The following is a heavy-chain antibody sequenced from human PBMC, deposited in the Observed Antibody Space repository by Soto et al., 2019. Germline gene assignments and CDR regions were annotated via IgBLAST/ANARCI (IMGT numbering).Heavy chain of an antibody. J-gene: IGHJ4*02. CDR3: ASSYGSGYRAFDY. CDR2: INPILSMS. CDR1: GDTFSFYS. Sequence: QVQLVQSGAEVRKPGSSVKVSCKASGDTFSFYSINWVRQAPGLGLEWMGRINPILSMSNYAQRFQGRVTMTADKSTSTAYMELSGLRSEDTAIYYCASSYGSGYRAFDYWGPGALVTVSS. V-gene: IGHV1-69*02. D-gene: IGHD3-10*01.